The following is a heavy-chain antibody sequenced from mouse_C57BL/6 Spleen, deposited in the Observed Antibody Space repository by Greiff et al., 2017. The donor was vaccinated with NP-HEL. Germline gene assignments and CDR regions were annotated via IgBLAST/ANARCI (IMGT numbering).Heavy chain of an antibody. D-gene: IGHD4-1*01. CDR2: IDPETGGT. CDR1: GYTFTDYE. J-gene: IGHJ3*01. CDR3: TRSTLTGTEAWFAY. Sequence: QVQLKESGAELVRPGASVTLSCKASGYTFTDYEMHWVKQTPVHGLEWIGAIDPETGGTAYNQKFKGKAILTADKSSSTAYMELRSLTSEDSAVYYCTRSTLTGTEAWFAYWGQGTLVTVSA. V-gene: IGHV1-15*01.